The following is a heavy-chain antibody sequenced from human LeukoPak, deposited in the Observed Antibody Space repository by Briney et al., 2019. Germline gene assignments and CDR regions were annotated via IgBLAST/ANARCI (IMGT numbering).Heavy chain of an antibody. D-gene: IGHD5-18*01. CDR3: ARLRGDRTAMVDY. V-gene: IGHV4-4*09. CDR1: GGSISSSY. CDR2: ISTSAGT. Sequence: SETLSLTCTVSGGSISSSYWSWIRQPPGKGLEWIGYISTSAGTDYNPSLRSRVTISVDTSKNQFSLTLSSVTAADTAVYYGARLRGDRTAMVDYWGQGTLVTVSS. J-gene: IGHJ4*01.